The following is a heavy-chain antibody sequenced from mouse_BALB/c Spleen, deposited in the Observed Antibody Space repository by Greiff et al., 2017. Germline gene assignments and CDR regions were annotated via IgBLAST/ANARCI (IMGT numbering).Heavy chain of an antibody. CDR1: GFSLTSYG. Sequence: VQLKESGPGLVAPSQSLSITCTVSGFSLTSYGVHWVRQPPGKGLEWLGVIWAGGSTNYNSALMSRLSISKDNSKSQVFLKMNSLQTDDTAMYYCARDQVLRPYAMDYWGQGTSVTVSS. D-gene: IGHD1-2*01. CDR2: IWAGGST. CDR3: ARDQVLRPYAMDY. J-gene: IGHJ4*01. V-gene: IGHV2-9*02.